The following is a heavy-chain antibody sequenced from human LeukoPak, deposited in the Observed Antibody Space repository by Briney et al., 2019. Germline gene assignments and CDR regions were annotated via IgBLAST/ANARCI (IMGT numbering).Heavy chain of an antibody. CDR1: GWSFSRYD. V-gene: IGHV4-34*01. Sequence: PSETLSLTCAVSGWSFSRYDRSWVRQPPGKGLEWIGEIHPSGTTDYNPSFNSRVTISVDTSKNQFSLKLTAVTAADTAVYYCGSGNDQSAPAYCGQRTLVTVFS. CDR3: GSGNDQSAPAY. CDR2: IHPSGTT. D-gene: IGHD1-1*01. J-gene: IGHJ4*02.